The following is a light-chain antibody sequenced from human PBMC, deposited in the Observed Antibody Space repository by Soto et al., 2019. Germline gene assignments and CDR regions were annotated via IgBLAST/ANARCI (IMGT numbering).Light chain of an antibody. CDR3: MQVLQNPLT. Sequence: DIVVTQSPHSLPVTPGEPASISCRSSHSLLHSNGNTYLDWYLQKPGQSPQLLIYLGSNRASGVPDMFSGSGSGTDYTLRISRVEAEDVGVYYCMQVLQNPLTFGGGTKVEI. CDR1: HSLLHSNGNTY. V-gene: IGKV2-28*01. CDR2: LGS. J-gene: IGKJ4*02.